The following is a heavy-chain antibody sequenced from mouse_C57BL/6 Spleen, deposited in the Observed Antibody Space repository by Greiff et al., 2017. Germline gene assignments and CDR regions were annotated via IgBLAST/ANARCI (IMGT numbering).Heavy chain of an antibody. D-gene: IGHD1-1*02. Sequence: QVQLKQSGAELARPGASVKLSCKASGYTFTSYGISWVKQRTGQGLEWIGEIYPRSGNTYYNEKFKGKATLTADKSSSTAYMELRSLTSEDSAVYFCARLGPGSPFDYWGQGTTLTVSS. CDR3: ARLGPGSPFDY. CDR1: GYTFTSYG. V-gene: IGHV1-81*01. CDR2: IYPRSGNT. J-gene: IGHJ2*01.